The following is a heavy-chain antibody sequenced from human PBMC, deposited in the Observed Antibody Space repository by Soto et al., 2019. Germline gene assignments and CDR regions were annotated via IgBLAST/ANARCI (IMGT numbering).Heavy chain of an antibody. V-gene: IGHV4-4*02. J-gene: IGHJ4*02. Sequence: QVQLQESGPRLVKPSGTLSLTCAVSGASISSTNWWTWVRQPPGKGLEWIGEIYHTGSTKYNPSLNSRFTISLDKANNQVSLKLSSVTAADTAVYYCATLPPLIVVVVLPIPTWGQGTLVPVSS. CDR3: ATLPPLIVVVVLPIPT. D-gene: IGHD2-15*01. CDR1: GASISSTNW. CDR2: IYHTGST.